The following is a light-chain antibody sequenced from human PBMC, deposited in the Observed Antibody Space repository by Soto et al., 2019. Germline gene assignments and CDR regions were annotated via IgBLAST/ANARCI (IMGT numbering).Light chain of an antibody. J-gene: IGKJ1*01. V-gene: IGKV3-15*01. Sequence: EIVMTQSPATLSVSPGERATLSCRASQSVSSNLAWNQQKRGQAPRLLIYGASTRSTSIPARFSGSGSVTEFTLTISSLQAEDFAVYYCQQYHNWPRTFGQGTKVEIK. CDR2: GAS. CDR1: QSVSSN. CDR3: QQYHNWPRT.